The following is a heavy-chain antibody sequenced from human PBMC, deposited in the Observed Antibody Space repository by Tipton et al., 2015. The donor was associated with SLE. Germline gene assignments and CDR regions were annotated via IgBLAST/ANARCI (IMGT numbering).Heavy chain of an antibody. CDR3: AREGIAPRTFDY. CDR2: INAGNGNT. J-gene: IGHJ4*02. D-gene: IGHD6-6*01. CDR1: GYTFTSYA. V-gene: IGHV1-3*01. Sequence: QSGAEVKKPGASVKVSCKASGYTFTSYAMHWVRQAPGQRLEWMGWINAGNGNTKCSQKFQGRVTITRDTSATTAYMELSSLTSEDTAVYYCAREGIAPRTFDYWGQETLVTVSS.